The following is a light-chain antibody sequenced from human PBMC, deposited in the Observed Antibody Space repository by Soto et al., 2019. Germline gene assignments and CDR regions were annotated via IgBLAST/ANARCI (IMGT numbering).Light chain of an antibody. J-gene: IGLJ2*01. CDR2: YDS. CDR1: NIGSKS. CDR3: QVWDSSSDHPV. V-gene: IGLV3-21*04. Sequence: SSELTQPPSVSVAPGKTARITCGGNNIGSKSVHWYQQKPGRAPVLVIYYDSDRPSGIPERFSGSNSGNTATLTISRVEAGDEADYYCQVWDSSSDHPVFGGGTKVTVL.